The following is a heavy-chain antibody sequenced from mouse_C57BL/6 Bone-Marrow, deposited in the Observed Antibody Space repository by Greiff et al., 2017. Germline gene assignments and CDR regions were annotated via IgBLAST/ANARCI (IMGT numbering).Heavy chain of an antibody. V-gene: IGHV1-81*01. CDR3: ARRGGSPPWVAY. Sequence: VQLQQSGAELARPGASVKLSCKASGYTFTSYGISWVKQRTGQGLEWIGEIYPRSGHTYYNEKFKGKATLTADKSSSTAYMELRSLTSEYSAVYFCARRGGSPPWVAYWGQGTLVTVSA. D-gene: IGHD1-1*02. CDR2: IYPRSGHT. J-gene: IGHJ3*01. CDR1: GYTFTSYG.